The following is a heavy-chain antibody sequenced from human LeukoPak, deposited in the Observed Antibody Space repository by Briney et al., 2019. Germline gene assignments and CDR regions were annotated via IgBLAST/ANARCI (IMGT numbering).Heavy chain of an antibody. D-gene: IGHD5-12*01. CDR3: ARDRSGYSEYYFDY. Sequence: KPSETLSLTCTVSGGSTNTYCWSWIRQPAEKGLEWIGRIYPSGSTYYNPSLKGRVTISIDKSKNQFSLRLTSVTAADTAVYHCARDRSGYSEYYFDYWGQGSLVTVSS. V-gene: IGHV4-4*07. CDR2: IYPSGST. CDR1: GGSTNTYC. J-gene: IGHJ4*02.